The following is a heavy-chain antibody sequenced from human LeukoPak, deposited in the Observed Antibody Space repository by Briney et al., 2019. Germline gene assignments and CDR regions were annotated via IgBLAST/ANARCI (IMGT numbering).Heavy chain of an antibody. D-gene: IGHD1-26*01. Sequence: PGGSLRLSCAASGFTFSSYAMSWVRQAPGKGLEWVSAISGSGGSTYYADSVKGRFTISRDNSENTLYLQMNSLRAEDTAVYYCAKDTSNIVGAIGYWGQGTLVTVSS. CDR2: ISGSGGST. CDR1: GFTFSSYA. V-gene: IGHV3-23*01. J-gene: IGHJ4*02. CDR3: AKDTSNIVGAIGY.